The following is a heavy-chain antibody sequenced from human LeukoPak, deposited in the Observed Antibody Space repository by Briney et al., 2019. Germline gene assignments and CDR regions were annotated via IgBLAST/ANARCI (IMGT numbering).Heavy chain of an antibody. CDR3: ARPYYYDSRIDP. J-gene: IGHJ5*02. CDR1: GGSISSGDYY. D-gene: IGHD3-22*01. CDR2: MYYSGST. Sequence: PSETLSLTCTVSGGSISSGDYYWSWIRQPPGKGLEWIAYMYYSGSTYYNPSLKSRVTMSADTSKNQLSLKMSSVTAADTAVYYCARPYYYDSRIDPWGQGILVTVSS. V-gene: IGHV4-30-4*01.